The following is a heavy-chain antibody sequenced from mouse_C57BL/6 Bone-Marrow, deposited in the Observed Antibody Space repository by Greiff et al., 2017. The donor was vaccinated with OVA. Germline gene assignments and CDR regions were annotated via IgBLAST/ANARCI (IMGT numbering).Heavy chain of an antibody. CDR2: INSDGGST. D-gene: IGHD1-1*01. Sequence: EVQGVESGGGLVQPGESLKLSCESNEYEFPSHDMSWVRKTPEKRLELVAAINSDGGSTYYPDTMERRFIISRDNTKKTLYLQMSSLRSEDTALYYCARPDYYGSSWTYFDYWGQGTTLTVSS. V-gene: IGHV5-2*01. CDR3: ARPDYYGSSWTYFDY. J-gene: IGHJ2*01. CDR1: EYEFPSHD.